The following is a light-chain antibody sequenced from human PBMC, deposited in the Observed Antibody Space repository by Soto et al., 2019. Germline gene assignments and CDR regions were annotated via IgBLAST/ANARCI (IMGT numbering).Light chain of an antibody. V-gene: IGKV3-11*01. CDR2: QTS. Sequence: EIVLTQSPATLSSFPGDRVTLSCRASLYINTRLAWYQHRPGQAPRLLIYQTSIRPAGIPARFSASGSGTDFTLTITDVQPEDFALYYCHQRQSWPRTFGQGTKVDI. J-gene: IGKJ1*01. CDR3: HQRQSWPRT. CDR1: LYINTR.